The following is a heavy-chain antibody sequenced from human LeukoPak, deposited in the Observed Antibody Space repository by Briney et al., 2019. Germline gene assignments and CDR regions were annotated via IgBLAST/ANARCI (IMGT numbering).Heavy chain of an antibody. CDR3: ATFIAARPWDY. CDR2: ISAYNGNT. Sequence: ASVEVSCKASGYTFTSYGISWVRQAPGQGLEWMGWISAYNGNTNYAQKLQGRVTMTTDTSTSTAYMELRSLRSDDTAVYYCATFIAARPWDYWGQGTLVTVSS. J-gene: IGHJ4*02. CDR1: GYTFTSYG. V-gene: IGHV1-18*01. D-gene: IGHD6-6*01.